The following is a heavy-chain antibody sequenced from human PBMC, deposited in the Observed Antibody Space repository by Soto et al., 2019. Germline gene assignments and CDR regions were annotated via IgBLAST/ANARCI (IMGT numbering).Heavy chain of an antibody. CDR3: ARISYYHDSSGYYYGY. Sequence: ASVKVSCKASGYTFTSYGISWVRQAPGQGLEWMGWISAYNGNTNYAQKLQGRVTMTTDTSTSTAYMELRSLRSDDTAVYYCARISYYHDSSGYYYGYWGQGTLVTVSS. D-gene: IGHD3-22*01. CDR2: ISAYNGNT. J-gene: IGHJ4*02. CDR1: GYTFTSYG. V-gene: IGHV1-18*01.